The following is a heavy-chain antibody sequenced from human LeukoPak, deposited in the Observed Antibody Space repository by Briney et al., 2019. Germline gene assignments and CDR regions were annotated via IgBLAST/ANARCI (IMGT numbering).Heavy chain of an antibody. Sequence: GGSLRLSCAASGFTFSNYAVSWVRQAPGKGLEWVSTTSGSGRSTYYADSVKGRFTISRDNSKNTLYLQMNSLRAEDTSVYYCARDRADFWSGYYRADYFDYWGQATLVTVSS. J-gene: IGHJ4*02. D-gene: IGHD3-3*01. CDR2: TSGSGRST. CDR3: ARDRADFWSGYYRADYFDY. V-gene: IGHV3-23*01. CDR1: GFTFSNYA.